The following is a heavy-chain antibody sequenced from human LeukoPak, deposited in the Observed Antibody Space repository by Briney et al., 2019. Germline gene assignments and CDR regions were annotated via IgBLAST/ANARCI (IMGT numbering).Heavy chain of an antibody. CDR2: INHSGRT. Sequence: PSETLSLTCAVYGGSFSGYYWSWIRQPPGKGLEWSGEINHSGRTNYNPSLKSRVTISVDTSKNQFSLKLSSVTAADTAVYYCARGRGFDPWGQGTLVTVSS. V-gene: IGHV4-34*01. CDR1: GGSFSGYY. J-gene: IGHJ5*02. CDR3: ARGRGFDP.